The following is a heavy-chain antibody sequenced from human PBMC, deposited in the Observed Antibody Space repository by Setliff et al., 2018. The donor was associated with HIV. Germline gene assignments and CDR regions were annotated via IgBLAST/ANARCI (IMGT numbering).Heavy chain of an antibody. CDR1: GGTFTSSA. D-gene: IGHD1-26*01. V-gene: IGHV1-69*13. CDR2: IIPHFDAP. CDR3: AREGVGGNWFDP. J-gene: IGHJ5*02. Sequence: SVKVSCKASGGTFTSSAISWVRQARGQGLEWMGAIIPHFDAPQYAQKFQGRVTITADESTTTFYMEMSSLTSEDTAVYYCAREGVGGNWFDPWGQGTLVTVSS.